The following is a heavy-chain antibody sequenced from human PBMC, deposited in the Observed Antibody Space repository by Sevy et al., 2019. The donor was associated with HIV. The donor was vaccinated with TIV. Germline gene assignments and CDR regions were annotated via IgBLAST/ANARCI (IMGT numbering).Heavy chain of an antibody. V-gene: IGHV4-39*01. D-gene: IGHD3-3*01. Sequence: SETLSLTCTVSGGSISSSSYYWNWIRQPTGKGQEWIGSIYYTGSTYYKPSLKSRVTISKDTSKNQFSLKLTSVTAADTAVYYCARPEGLQLNYAMDVWGQGTTVTVSS. CDR1: GGSISSSSYY. CDR3: ARPEGLQLNYAMDV. CDR2: IYYTGST. J-gene: IGHJ6*02.